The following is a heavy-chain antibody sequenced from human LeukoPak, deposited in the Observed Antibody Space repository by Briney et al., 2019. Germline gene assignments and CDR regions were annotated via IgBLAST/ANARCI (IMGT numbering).Heavy chain of an antibody. V-gene: IGHV4-34*01. CDR3: ARGHPGRWLAYSY. J-gene: IGHJ4*02. D-gene: IGHD6-19*01. CDR1: GGSFSGYY. Sequence: SSETLSLTCAVYGGSFSGYYWSWIRQPPGKGLEWMGEINHSGSTNYNPSLKSRVTISVDTSKNQFSLKLSSVTAADTAVYYCARGHPGRWLAYSYWGQGTLVTVSS. CDR2: INHSGST.